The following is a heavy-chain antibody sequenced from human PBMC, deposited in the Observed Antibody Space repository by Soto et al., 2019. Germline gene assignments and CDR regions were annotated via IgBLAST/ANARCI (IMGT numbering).Heavy chain of an antibody. J-gene: IGHJ4*02. Sequence: QVQLVQSGAEVKKPGSSVKVSCKASGGTFSSYTISWVRQAPGQGLEWMGRIIPILGIANYAQKFQGRVTITADNSTSTAYMELSSLRSEDTAVYYCAREGGYDILTGYFFDYWGQGTLVTVSS. CDR1: GGTFSSYT. D-gene: IGHD3-9*01. CDR2: IIPILGIA. CDR3: AREGGYDILTGYFFDY. V-gene: IGHV1-69*08.